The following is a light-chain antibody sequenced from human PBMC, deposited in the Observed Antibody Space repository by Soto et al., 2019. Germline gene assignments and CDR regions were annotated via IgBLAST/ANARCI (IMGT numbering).Light chain of an antibody. V-gene: IGLV2-23*01. CDR3: CSYAGSSIGYV. CDR2: EGS. CDR1: SSDIASYNL. Sequence: QSVLTQPASVSGSPGQSITISCTGTSSDIASYNLVSWYQQHPGKAPKLMIYEGSKRPSGVSNRFSGSKSGNTASLTISGRQDDDEADYYCCSYAGSSIGYVFGTGTKITVL. J-gene: IGLJ1*01.